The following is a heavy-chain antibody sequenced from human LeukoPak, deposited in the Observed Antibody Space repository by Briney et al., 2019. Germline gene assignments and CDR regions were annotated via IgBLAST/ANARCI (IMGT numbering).Heavy chain of an antibody. CDR1: GGTFSSYA. CDR3: AIPTTVVTADHY. J-gene: IGHJ4*02. CDR2: IIPILGIA. D-gene: IGHD4-23*01. V-gene: IGHV1-69*04. Sequence: VASVNVSCKASGGTFSSYAISWVRQAPGQGLEWMGRIIPILGIANYAQKFQGRVTITADKSTSTAYMELSSLRSEDTAVYYCAIPTTVVTADHYWGQGTLVTVSS.